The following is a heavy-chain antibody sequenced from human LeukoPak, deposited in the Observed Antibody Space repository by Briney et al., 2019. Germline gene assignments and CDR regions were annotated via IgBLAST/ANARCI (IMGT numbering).Heavy chain of an antibody. CDR1: GFTFSDYN. CDR3: ARDRVYYMDV. J-gene: IGHJ6*03. CDR2: IGGRTSTT. Sequence: GGSLRLSCAASGFTFSDYNMNWVRQAPGQGLEWLSHIGGRTSTTYYADSVKGRFTISRDNAKNSLYLRMNGLSDEDTAVYYCARDRVYYMDVWGKGTTVTVSS. V-gene: IGHV3-48*02.